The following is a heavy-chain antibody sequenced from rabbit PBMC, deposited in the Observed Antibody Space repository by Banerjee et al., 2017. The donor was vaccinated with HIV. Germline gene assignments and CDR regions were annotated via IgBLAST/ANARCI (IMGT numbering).Heavy chain of an antibody. CDR3: ARGYIGYNYAFNL. Sequence: QSLEESGGDLVTPGGTLTLTCTASGFSFSSGYDMCWVRQAPGKGLEWIGSIYLGSGSAYYASWAKGRFTITNASSTTVTLQMTSLTAADTATYFCARGYIGYNYAFNLWGPGTLVTVS. CDR1: GFSFSSGYD. V-gene: IGHV1S40*01. D-gene: IGHD6-1*01. CDR2: IYLGSGSA. J-gene: IGHJ4*01.